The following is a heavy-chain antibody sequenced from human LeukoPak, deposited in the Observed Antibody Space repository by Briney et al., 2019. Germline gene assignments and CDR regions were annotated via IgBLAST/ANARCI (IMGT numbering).Heavy chain of an antibody. V-gene: IGHV3-30*03. J-gene: IGHJ4*02. CDR2: ISYDGSNK. CDR3: ARDLGY. Sequence: GGSLRLSCAASEFTFSRYWMSWVRQAPGKGLEWVAVISYDGSNKYYADSVKGRFTISRDNSKNTLYLQMNSLRAEDTAVYYCARDLGYWGQGTLVTVSS. CDR1: EFTFSRYW.